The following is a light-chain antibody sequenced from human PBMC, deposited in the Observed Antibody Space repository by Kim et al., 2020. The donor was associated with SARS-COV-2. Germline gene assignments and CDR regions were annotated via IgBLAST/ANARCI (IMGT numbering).Light chain of an antibody. CDR2: GAS. CDR1: ESIATY. V-gene: IGKV1-39*01. CDR3: QQTDATPHT. Sequence: DIHMTQSPSSLSASIGDRVAITCRASESIATYLNWYQQKPGRPPKLLIYGASSLQRWVPSRFSGSGSGTDFTLTISSLQPEDFATYFCQQTDATPHTFGQGTKLEI. J-gene: IGKJ2*01.